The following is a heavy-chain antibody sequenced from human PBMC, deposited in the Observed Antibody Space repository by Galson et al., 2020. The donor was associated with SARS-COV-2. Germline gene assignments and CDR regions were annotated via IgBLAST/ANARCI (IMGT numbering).Heavy chain of an antibody. Sequence: GGSLRLSCAASGFTFSIYTMNWVRQAPGKGLEWVSSISSGGNFIYYADSVKGRFTISRDNAKNSLFLQTNSLRAEDTAVYYCARDNNNRGIRDYGMDVWGQGTTVTVSS. D-gene: IGHD5-18*01. CDR2: ISSGGNFI. J-gene: IGHJ6*02. CDR3: ARDNNNRGIRDYGMDV. V-gene: IGHV3-21*01. CDR1: GFTFSIYT.